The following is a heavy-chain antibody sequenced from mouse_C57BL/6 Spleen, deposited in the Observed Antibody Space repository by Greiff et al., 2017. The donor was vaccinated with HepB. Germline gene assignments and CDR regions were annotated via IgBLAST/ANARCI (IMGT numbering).Heavy chain of an antibody. CDR3: ARKRDSKYDYAMDY. CDR1: GFSLTSYG. V-gene: IGHV2-2*01. CDR2: LWSGGST. D-gene: IGHD2-5*01. J-gene: IGHJ4*01. Sequence: VKLVESGPGLVQPSQSLSITCTVSGFSLTSYGVHWVRQSPGKGLEWLGVLWSGGSTDYNAAFISRLSISKDNSKSQVFFKMNSLQADDTAIYYSARKRDSKYDYAMDYGGQGTSVTVAS.